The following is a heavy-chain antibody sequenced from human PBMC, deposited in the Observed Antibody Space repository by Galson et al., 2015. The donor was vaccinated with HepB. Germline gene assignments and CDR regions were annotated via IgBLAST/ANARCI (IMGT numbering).Heavy chain of an antibody. D-gene: IGHD4-17*01. CDR1: GYTFTSYG. V-gene: IGHV1-18*01. J-gene: IGHJ4*02. CDR2: ISAYNGNT. CDR3: ARDRGTTVTTGGGFDY. Sequence: SVKVSCKASGYTFTSYGISWVRQAPGQGLEWMGWISAYNGNTNYAQKLQGRVTMTTDTSTSTAYMELRSLRSDDTAVYYCARDRGTTVTTGGGFDYWGQGTLVTVSS.